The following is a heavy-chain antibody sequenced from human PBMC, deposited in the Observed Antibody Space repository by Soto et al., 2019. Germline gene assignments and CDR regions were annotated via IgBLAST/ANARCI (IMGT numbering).Heavy chain of an antibody. CDR2: IFPGDSDT. J-gene: IGHJ6*02. D-gene: IGHD1-26*01. Sequence: GAPLKISCKGSGYTFTNYWIGWVRQMPGKGLEWMGIIFPGDSDTRYSPSFQGQVTISVDKSITTAYLQWNRLKASDTAVYFCASNGGSYSSNMDVWGQGTTVTVSS. CDR3: ASNGGSYSSNMDV. V-gene: IGHV5-51*01. CDR1: GYTFTNYW.